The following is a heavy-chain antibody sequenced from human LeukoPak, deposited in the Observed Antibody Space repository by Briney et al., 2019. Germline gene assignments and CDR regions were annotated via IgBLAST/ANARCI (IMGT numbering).Heavy chain of an antibody. CDR2: IKSKTDDETT. Sequence: GGSLRLSCAASGFTFSNAWMNWVRQAPGKGLEWVGRIKSKTDDETTDYAAPVKGRFTLSRDDSKNTLFLQMNSLKIEDTAVYYCTTMAGIVGAKYFDYWGQGILVTVSS. J-gene: IGHJ4*02. V-gene: IGHV3-15*07. CDR1: GFTFSNAW. CDR3: TTMAGIVGAKYFDY. D-gene: IGHD1-26*01.